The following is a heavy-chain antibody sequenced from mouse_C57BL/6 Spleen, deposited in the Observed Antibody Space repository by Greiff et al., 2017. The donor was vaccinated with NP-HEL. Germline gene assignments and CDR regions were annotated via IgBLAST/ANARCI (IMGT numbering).Heavy chain of an antibody. Sequence: EVQLQQSVAELVRPGASVKLSCTASGFNIKNTYMHWVKQRPEQGLEWIGRIDPANGNTKYAPKFQGKATITADTSSNTAYLQLRSLTSEDTAIYSFASSLIYYDSDSSCFAYWGQGTLVTVSA. CDR3: ASSLIYYDSDSSCFAY. J-gene: IGHJ3*01. CDR2: IDPANGNT. V-gene: IGHV14-3*01. CDR1: GFNIKNTY. D-gene: IGHD2-4*01.